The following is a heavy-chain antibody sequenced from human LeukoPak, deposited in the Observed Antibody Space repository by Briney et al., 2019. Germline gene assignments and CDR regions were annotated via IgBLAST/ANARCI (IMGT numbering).Heavy chain of an antibody. Sequence: PSGTLSLTCAVSGGSISSSNWWSWVRQPPGKGLEWIGEIYHSGSTNYNPSLKSRVTISVDKSKNQFSLKLSSVTAADTAVYYCASLGYSSSWPSGDYWGQGTLVTVSS. V-gene: IGHV4-4*02. CDR1: GGSISSSNW. J-gene: IGHJ4*02. D-gene: IGHD6-13*01. CDR2: IYHSGST. CDR3: ASLGYSSSWPSGDY.